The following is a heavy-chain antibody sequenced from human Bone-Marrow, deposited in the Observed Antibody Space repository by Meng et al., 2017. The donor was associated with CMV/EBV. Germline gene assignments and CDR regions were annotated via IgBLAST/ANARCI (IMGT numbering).Heavy chain of an antibody. J-gene: IGHJ5*02. CDR3: ARRRIAAAGQRMRRWFDP. V-gene: IGHV4-34*01. CDR2: INHSGST. D-gene: IGHD6-13*01. CDR1: GSLRGYY. Sequence: GSLRGYYWSWIRQPAGKGLEWIGEINHSGSTNYNPSLKSRVTISVDTSKNQFSLKLSSVTAADTAVYYCARRRIAAAGQRMRRWFDPWGQGTLVTVSS.